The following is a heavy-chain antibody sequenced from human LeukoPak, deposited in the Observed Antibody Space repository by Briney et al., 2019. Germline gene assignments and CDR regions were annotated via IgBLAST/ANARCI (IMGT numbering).Heavy chain of an antibody. V-gene: IGHV3-30*02. CDR3: ARYSYGPFDY. J-gene: IGHJ4*02. CDR1: GFSFTMFG. Sequence: GGSLRLSCSASGFSFTMFGMQWVRQAPGKGLEWVGFIRNDGSSEYYADSVKSRFTISRDNSKNTMFLQMNSLRVEDTAIYYCARYSYGPFDYWGRGTPVTVSS. D-gene: IGHD5-18*01. CDR2: IRNDGSSE.